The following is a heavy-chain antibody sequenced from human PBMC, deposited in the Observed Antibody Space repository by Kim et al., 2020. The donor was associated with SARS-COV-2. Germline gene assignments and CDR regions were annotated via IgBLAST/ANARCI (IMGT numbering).Heavy chain of an antibody. J-gene: IGHJ3*02. CDR1: GFTFSSYW. CDR3: ARGIQLWLHDAFDI. D-gene: IGHD5-18*01. CDR2: INSDGSST. Sequence: GGSLRLSCAASGFTFSSYWMHWVRQAPGKGLVWVSRINSDGSSTSYADSVKGRFTISRDNAKNTLYLQMNSLRAEDTAVYYCARGIQLWLHDAFDIWGQGTMVTVSS. V-gene: IGHV3-74*01.